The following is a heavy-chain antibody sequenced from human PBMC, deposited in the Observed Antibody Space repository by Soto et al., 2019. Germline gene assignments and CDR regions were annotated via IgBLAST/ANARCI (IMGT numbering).Heavy chain of an antibody. Sequence: QLQLVQSGVEVKKPGSSLKVSCQASGDTLTSYGISWVRQAPGQGLEWMGWVSPYSGNTNSSPKVQGRVTLTTDTTTSTAYMELRSLPSDDTAVYYCAAGTFLGPWQYWGQGTLVTVSS. CDR1: GDTLTSYG. V-gene: IGHV1-18*01. D-gene: IGHD3-10*01. J-gene: IGHJ4*02. CDR3: AAGTFLGPWQY. CDR2: VSPYSGNT.